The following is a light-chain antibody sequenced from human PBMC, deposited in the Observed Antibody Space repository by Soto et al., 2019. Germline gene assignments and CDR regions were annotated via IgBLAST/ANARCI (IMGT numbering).Light chain of an antibody. J-gene: IGKJ1*01. CDR3: QQYGSSPPT. Sequence: EIVLTQSPGTLSLSPGERATLSCRASQSVSSNYITWYQQKPGQAPRRLIFGASSRATGIPDRFSGSGSGTDFTLTISRLEPEDFAVYYCQQYGSSPPTFXQGTRWIS. CDR2: GAS. CDR1: QSVSSNY. V-gene: IGKV3-20*01.